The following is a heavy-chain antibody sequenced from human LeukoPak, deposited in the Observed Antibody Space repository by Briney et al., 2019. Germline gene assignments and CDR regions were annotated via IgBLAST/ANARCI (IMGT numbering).Heavy chain of an antibody. CDR2: MNPNSGNT. CDR3: ARGPLLQGGSYSFGY. Sequence: ASVKVSCKASGYTFTSYDINWVRQATGQGLEWMGWMNPNSGNTGYAQKFQGRVTTTRNTSISTAYMELSSLRSEDTAVYYCARGPLLQGGSYSFGYGGQGALVTVSS. V-gene: IGHV1-8*03. CDR1: GYTFTSYD. J-gene: IGHJ4*02. D-gene: IGHD1-26*01.